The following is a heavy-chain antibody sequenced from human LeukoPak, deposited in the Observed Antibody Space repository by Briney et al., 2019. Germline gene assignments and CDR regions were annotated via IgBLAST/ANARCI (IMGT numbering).Heavy chain of an antibody. D-gene: IGHD3-16*01. J-gene: IGHJ4*02. CDR3: ARERGSEDY. V-gene: IGHV3-66*01. CDR1: GFTVSSNY. Sequence: PGGSLRLSCAASGFTVSSNYMSWVRQAPGKGLEWVSVIYSSGTTYYADSVKDRFTISRDNSKNTLYLQMNSLRAEDTAVYYCARERGSEDYWGQGTLATVSS. CDR2: IYSSGTT.